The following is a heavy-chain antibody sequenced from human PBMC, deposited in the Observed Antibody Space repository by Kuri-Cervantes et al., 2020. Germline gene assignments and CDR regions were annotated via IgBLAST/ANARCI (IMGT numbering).Heavy chain of an antibody. CDR2: IKSKTDGGTT. Sequence: LSLTCAASGFTFSNAWMSWVRQAPGKGLEWVGRIKSKTDGGTTDYAAPVKGRFTISRDDSKNTLYLQMNSLKTEDTAVYYCTTDKELYYDFWSGYYRTFDYWGQGTLVTVSS. CDR3: TTDKELYYDFWSGYYRTFDY. J-gene: IGHJ4*02. CDR1: GFTFSNAW. V-gene: IGHV3-15*01. D-gene: IGHD3-3*01.